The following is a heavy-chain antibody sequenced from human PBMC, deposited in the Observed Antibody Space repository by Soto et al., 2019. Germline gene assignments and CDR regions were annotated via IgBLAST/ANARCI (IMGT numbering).Heavy chain of an antibody. CDR2: IYYSGST. CDR1: GGSISSGDYY. Sequence: SETLSLTCTVSGGSISSGDYYWSWIRQPPGKGLEWIGYIYYSGSTYYNPSLKSRVTISVDTSKNQFSLKLSSVTAADTAVYYCARDYYDSSGSINWFDPWGQGALVTVSS. V-gene: IGHV4-30-4*01. J-gene: IGHJ5*02. CDR3: ARDYYDSSGSINWFDP. D-gene: IGHD3-22*01.